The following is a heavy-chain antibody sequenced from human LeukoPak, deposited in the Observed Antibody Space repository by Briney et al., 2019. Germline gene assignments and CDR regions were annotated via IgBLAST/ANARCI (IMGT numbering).Heavy chain of an antibody. V-gene: IGHV3-13*01. D-gene: IGHD4-17*01. Sequence: GGSLRLSCAASGFTFSKDDFHWVRQAPGKGLEWVAAIGVTGDTYYADSVKGRFTISRDNAKNSLYLQMNSLRAEDTAVYYCAREGPTVTTDYWGQGTLVTVSS. CDR3: AREGPTVTTDY. CDR1: GFTFSKDD. J-gene: IGHJ4*02. CDR2: IGVTGDT.